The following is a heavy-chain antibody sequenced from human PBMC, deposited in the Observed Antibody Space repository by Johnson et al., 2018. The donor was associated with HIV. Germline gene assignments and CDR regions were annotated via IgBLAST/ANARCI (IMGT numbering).Heavy chain of an antibody. Sequence: QVQLVESGGGLVQPGGSLRLSCAASGFTFSSYAMHWVRQAPGKGLEWVAVISYDGRNKYYADSVKGRFTISRDNAKNSLYLQMNSLRDEDTAVYYCARVIDQYFDSMLDDAFDIWGQGTLVTVSS. J-gene: IGHJ3*02. CDR1: GFTFSSYA. D-gene: IGHD3-22*01. CDR3: ARVIDQYFDSMLDDAFDI. V-gene: IGHV3-30*04. CDR2: ISYDGRNK.